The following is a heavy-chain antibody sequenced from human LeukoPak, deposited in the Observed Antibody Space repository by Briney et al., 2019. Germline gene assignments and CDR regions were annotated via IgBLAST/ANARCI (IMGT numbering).Heavy chain of an antibody. CDR2: ISPICGTA. J-gene: IGHJ6*03. V-gene: IGHV1-69*06. CDR1: GGTFSSYA. D-gene: IGHD3-16*01. Sequence: SVKVSCKASGGTFSSYAISWVRQAPGQGLEWMGRISPICGTANYAQKFRGRVTITADKSTSTAYMELSSLRSEDTAVYYCASPYDYVWGAHYYMDVWGKGTTVTVSS. CDR3: ASPYDYVWGAHYYMDV.